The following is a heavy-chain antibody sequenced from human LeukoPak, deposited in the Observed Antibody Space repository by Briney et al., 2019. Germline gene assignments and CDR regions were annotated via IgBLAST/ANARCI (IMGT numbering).Heavy chain of an antibody. Sequence: QTGGSLRLPCAASGFTFSNFGMHWVRQAPGKGLEWVAVVSYDGSTKFYADSVKGRFTISRDNSKNTLDLQMYSLRPEDTAVYYCAKEPTSYRSDWYFQHWGQGTLVTVSS. V-gene: IGHV3-30*18. J-gene: IGHJ1*01. CDR1: GFTFSNFG. CDR3: AKEPTSYRSDWYFQH. CDR2: VSYDGSTK. D-gene: IGHD6-13*01.